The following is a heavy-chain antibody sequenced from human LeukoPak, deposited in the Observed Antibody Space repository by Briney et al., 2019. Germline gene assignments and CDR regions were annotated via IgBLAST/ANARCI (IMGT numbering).Heavy chain of an antibody. CDR3: PGRQGRYPHNYLGP. J-gene: IGHJ5*02. V-gene: IGHV3-53*01. CDR2: IYNDGGT. Sequence: GGSLRLSCAASGFTVSSNYMCWARQAPGKGLEWVSVIYNDGGTYYADSVKGRFTISRDYTKNTLYLQMNSLTAEDTAVYYLPGRQGRYPHNYLGPLGQGTLVTVSS. CDR1: GFTVSSNY. D-gene: IGHD3-16*02.